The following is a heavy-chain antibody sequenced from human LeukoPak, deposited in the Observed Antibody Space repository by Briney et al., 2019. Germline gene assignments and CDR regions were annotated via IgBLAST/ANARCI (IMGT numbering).Heavy chain of an antibody. V-gene: IGHV3-30*18. CDR3: AKVPGSGSYYREIDS. CDR1: GFTFSNG. D-gene: IGHD3-10*01. CDR2: ISSDGSNK. J-gene: IGHJ4*02. Sequence: GRSLRLSCAASGFTFSNGMHWVRQAPGKGLEWVAVISSDGSNKYYADSVKGRFTISRDNSKNTLYLEMNSLRDEDTAVYYCAKVPGSGSYYREIDSWGQGTLVTVSS.